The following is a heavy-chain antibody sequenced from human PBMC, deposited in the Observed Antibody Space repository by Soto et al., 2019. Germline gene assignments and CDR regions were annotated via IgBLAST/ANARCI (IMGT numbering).Heavy chain of an antibody. D-gene: IGHD3-3*01. V-gene: IGHV4-31*03. J-gene: IGHJ4*02. CDR1: GGSISSCGYY. CDR2: IYYSGST. CDR3: ARAPRELRFLEWVCEYFDY. Sequence: QVQLQESGPGLVKPSQTLSLTCTVSGGSISSCGYYWSWIRQHPGKGLVWIGYIYYSGSTYYNPSLKSRVPIPVDTSKNQFSLKLSSVTAADTAVYYCARAPRELRFLEWVCEYFDYWGQGTLVTVSS.